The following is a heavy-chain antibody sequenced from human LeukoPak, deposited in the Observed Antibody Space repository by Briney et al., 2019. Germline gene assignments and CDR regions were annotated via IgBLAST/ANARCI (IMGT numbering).Heavy chain of an antibody. CDR1: GGSFSRYY. Sequence: SETLSLTCAVYGGSFSRYYWSWIRQSPGKGLEWIAEINHRGDTNYNPSLKSRVTISVDTSKNQFYLKLTSVTAADTAMYYCARDAAKLGYWYFDLWGRGTLVTVSS. CDR2: INHRGDT. CDR3: ARDAAKLGYWYFDL. V-gene: IGHV4-34*01. J-gene: IGHJ2*01. D-gene: IGHD3-16*01.